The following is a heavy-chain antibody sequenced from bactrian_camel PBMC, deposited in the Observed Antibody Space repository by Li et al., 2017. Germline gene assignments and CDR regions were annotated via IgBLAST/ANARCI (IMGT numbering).Heavy chain of an antibody. J-gene: IGHJ4*01. D-gene: IGHD4*01. CDR1: GFTFRNAW. CDR2: INSGGEAT. CDR3: ASLSAVRSTSMKSD. Sequence: QVQLVESGGGLVQPGGSLTLSCKASGFTFRNAWMYWLRQAPGKGLEWVSSINSGGEATSYGRFTISRDNAKNTLYLHMNSLKYEYTAVYYCASLSAVRSTSMKSDWGQGTQVTVS. V-gene: IGHV3S1*01.